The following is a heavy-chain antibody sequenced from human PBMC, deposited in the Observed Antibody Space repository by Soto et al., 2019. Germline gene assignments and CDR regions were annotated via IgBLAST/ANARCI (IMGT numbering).Heavy chain of an antibody. V-gene: IGHV4-34*01. Sequence: PSETLSLTCAVYGGSFSGYYWSWIRQPPGKGLEWIGEINHSGSTNYNPSLKSRVTISVDTSKNQFSLKLSSVTAADTVVYYCARGDIVATIFDYWGQGTLVTVSS. CDR2: INHSGST. D-gene: IGHD5-12*01. J-gene: IGHJ4*02. CDR1: GGSFSGYY. CDR3: ARGDIVATIFDY.